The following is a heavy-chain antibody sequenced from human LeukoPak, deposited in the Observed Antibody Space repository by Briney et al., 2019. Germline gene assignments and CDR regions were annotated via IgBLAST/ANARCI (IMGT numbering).Heavy chain of an antibody. V-gene: IGHV3-48*01. Sequence: GGSLRLSCAASGFTFSSYSMNWVRQAPGKGLEWVSYISSSSSTIYYADSVKGRFTISRDNAKNSLYLQMNSLRAEDTAVYYCARFKWELLKYFDYWGQGTLVTVSS. D-gene: IGHD1-26*01. J-gene: IGHJ4*02. CDR1: GFTFSSYS. CDR2: ISSSSSTI. CDR3: ARFKWELLKYFDY.